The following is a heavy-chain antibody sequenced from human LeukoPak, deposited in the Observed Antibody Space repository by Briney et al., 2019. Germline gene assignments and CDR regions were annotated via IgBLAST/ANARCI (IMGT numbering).Heavy chain of an antibody. D-gene: IGHD4-23*01. J-gene: IGHJ4*02. CDR1: GFTFSSYG. CDR2: IWYDGSKK. V-gene: IGHV3-33*01. Sequence: GRSLRLSCAASGFTFSSYGMHWIRQAPGKGLEWVAVIWYDGSKKYYLDSVKGRFTISRDNSKNTLYLQMNSLRAEDTAVYYCTRRDGDNDRGFEFWGQGTPVTVSS. CDR3: TRRDGDNDRGFEF.